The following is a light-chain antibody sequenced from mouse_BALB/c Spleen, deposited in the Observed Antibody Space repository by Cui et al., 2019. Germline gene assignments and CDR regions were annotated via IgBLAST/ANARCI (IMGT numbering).Light chain of an antibody. J-gene: IGKJ4*01. V-gene: IGKV4-59*01. CDR1: SSVSY. CDR3: QQWSSNPPT. Sequence: QFVLTHSPAIMSASPGEKVTMTCSASSSVSYMHWYQQKSGTSPKRWIYDTSKLASGVPARFSGSGSGTSYSLTIRSMEAEDAATYYCQQWSSNPPTFGSGTKLEIK. CDR2: DTS.